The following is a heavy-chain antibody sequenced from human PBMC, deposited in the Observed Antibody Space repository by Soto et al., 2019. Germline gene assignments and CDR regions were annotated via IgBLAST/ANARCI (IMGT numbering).Heavy chain of an antibody. Sequence: SETLSRSCTVSGGSISSYYWSWIRQPPGKGLEWIGYIYYSGSTNYNPSLKSRGTISVDTSKDQFSLKLSSVTAADTAVYYCASLDWNYYFDYWGQGTLVTVS. CDR2: IYYSGST. CDR3: ASLDWNYYFDY. D-gene: IGHD1-7*01. J-gene: IGHJ4*02. CDR1: GGSISSYY. V-gene: IGHV4-59*01.